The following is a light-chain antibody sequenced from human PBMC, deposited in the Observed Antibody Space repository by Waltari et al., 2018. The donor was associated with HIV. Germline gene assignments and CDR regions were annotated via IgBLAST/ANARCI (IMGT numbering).Light chain of an antibody. CDR1: ALSKHH. J-gene: IGLJ3*02. CDR2: KDS. Sequence: QELTQPPSVSVPPSPTARIPCSGHALSKHHVYWYQQKPGQAPVLVIFKDSERPSGIPDRFSGSSSGTTVTLTISGVQAEDEADYYCQSPDVSGTYVVFGGGTKLTVL. V-gene: IGLV3-25*03. CDR3: QSPDVSGTYVV.